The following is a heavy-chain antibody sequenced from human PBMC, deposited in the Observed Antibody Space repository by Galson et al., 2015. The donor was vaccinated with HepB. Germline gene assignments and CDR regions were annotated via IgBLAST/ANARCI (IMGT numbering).Heavy chain of an antibody. J-gene: IGHJ4*02. CDR1: GFSFSDHY. V-gene: IGHV3-72*01. D-gene: IGHD2-15*01. CDR3: TRGPDCSGGSCSSRKVIDY. CDR2: TRNKALSYTT. Sequence: SLRLSCAASGFSFSDHYMDWVRQAPGKGLEWVGRTRNKALSYTTEYAASVRGRFTISRDDSKNSLYLQMNSLKTEDTAVYYCTRGPDCSGGSCSSRKVIDYWARESWSPSPQ.